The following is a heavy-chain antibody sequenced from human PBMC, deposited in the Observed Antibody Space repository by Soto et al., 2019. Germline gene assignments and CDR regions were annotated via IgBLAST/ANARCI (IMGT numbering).Heavy chain of an antibody. CDR3: AKDPVYRDGLWLMDS. Sequence: GSLRLSCAASGFTISTYAMTWVRQAPGKGLECVSGVTGSGSQIYYADSVKGRFTISKDNSKDTLYLQMSSLREEDTALYYCAKDPVYRDGLWLMDSWGQGTLVTVSS. V-gene: IGHV3-23*01. CDR1: GFTISTYA. J-gene: IGHJ5*02. CDR2: VTGSGSQI. D-gene: IGHD2-21*01.